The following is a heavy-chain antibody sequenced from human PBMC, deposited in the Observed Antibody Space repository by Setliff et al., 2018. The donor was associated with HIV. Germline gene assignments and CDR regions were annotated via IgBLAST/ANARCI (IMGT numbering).Heavy chain of an antibody. CDR3: AYYSSGSFYLGYYYYHGMDV. CDR2: ISSSGETI. J-gene: IGHJ6*02. CDR1: GFRINNYD. Sequence: GGSLRLSCAASGFRINNYDMNWVRQAPGKGLEWISHISSSGETIYYADSVRGRFTISRDNAENSLYLQMISLRAEDTAVYYWAYYSSGSFYLGYYYYHGMDVWGQGTTVTVS. V-gene: IGHV3-48*03. D-gene: IGHD3-10*01.